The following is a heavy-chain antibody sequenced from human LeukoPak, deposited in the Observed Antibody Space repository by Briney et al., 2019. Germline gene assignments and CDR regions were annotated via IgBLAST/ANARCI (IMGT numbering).Heavy chain of an antibody. D-gene: IGHD3-10*01. Sequence: ASVKVSCKASGYTFTGYYMHWVRQAPGPGLEWMGWINPNSGGTNYAQKFQGRVTMTRDTSISTAYMELSRLRSDDTAVYYCARGIWFGELLDDAFDIWAKGQWSPSLQ. J-gene: IGHJ3*02. CDR2: INPNSGGT. V-gene: IGHV1-2*02. CDR1: GYTFTGYY. CDR3: ARGIWFGELLDDAFDI.